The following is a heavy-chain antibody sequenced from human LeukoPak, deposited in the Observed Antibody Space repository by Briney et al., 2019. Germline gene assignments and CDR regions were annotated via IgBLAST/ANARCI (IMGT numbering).Heavy chain of an antibody. CDR1: GYTFTSYG. J-gene: IGHJ3*02. CDR2: ISAYNGNT. CDR3: ARDILLIATDGKRDAFDI. V-gene: IGHV1-18*01. D-gene: IGHD5-24*01. Sequence: ASVNVSCKASGYTFTSYGISWVRQAPGQGLEWMGWISAYNGNTNYAQKLEGRVTMNTDTSTSTAYMELRSLRSDDTAVYYCARDILLIATDGKRDAFDIWGQGTMVTVSS.